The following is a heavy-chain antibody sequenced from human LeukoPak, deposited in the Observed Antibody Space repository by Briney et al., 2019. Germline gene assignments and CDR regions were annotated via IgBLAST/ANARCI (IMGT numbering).Heavy chain of an antibody. CDR2: INPKNGAT. CDR3: ARAADSLCGPGCFFNYFDT. V-gene: IGHV1-2*02. Sequence: ASVKVSCKASGYTFTDYYLHWVRQAPGQGLEWMGWINPKNGATGYAQKFQGRVTMTRDMSGSTAYMEAERLRSDDRALYYCARAADSLCGPGCFFNYFDTWGQGSLVTVSS. CDR1: GYTFTDYY. D-gene: IGHD2-21*02. J-gene: IGHJ5*02.